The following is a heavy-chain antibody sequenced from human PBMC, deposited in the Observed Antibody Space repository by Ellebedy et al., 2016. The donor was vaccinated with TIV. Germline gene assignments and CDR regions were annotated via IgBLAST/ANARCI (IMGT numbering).Heavy chain of an antibody. CDR1: GFSFRSYW. CDR2: IYQDGGVQ. D-gene: IGHD4-17*01. J-gene: IGHJ5*02. V-gene: IGHV3-7*01. Sequence: PGGSLRLPCAASGFSFRSYWMSWVRQAPGKGLEWVANIYQDGGVQYYVDSVKGRFTISRDNAKNSMFLQMNSLRAEDTGMYYCARRGSYGDYSVQVNSWFDLWGQGTLVTVS. CDR3: ARRGSYGDYSVQVNSWFDL.